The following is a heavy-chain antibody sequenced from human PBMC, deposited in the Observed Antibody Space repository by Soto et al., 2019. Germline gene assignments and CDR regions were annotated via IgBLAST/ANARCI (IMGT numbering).Heavy chain of an antibody. J-gene: IGHJ4*02. Sequence: QVHLLHSGPEMKKPGSSVIVSCKASGGTFNTYTFSWVRRAPGQGLEWMGSIIPIFGTANYAPRFQGRLSITADQSATTTYMELTSLTSEDTAFYYCGRIPRYSFPTSDPLDNWGQGTLVTVSS. V-gene: IGHV1-69*01. D-gene: IGHD5-18*01. CDR3: GRIPRYSFPTSDPLDN. CDR2: IIPIFGTA. CDR1: GGTFNTYT.